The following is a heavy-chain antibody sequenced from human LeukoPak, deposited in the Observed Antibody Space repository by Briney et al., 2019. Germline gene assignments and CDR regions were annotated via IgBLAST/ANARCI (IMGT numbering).Heavy chain of an antibody. J-gene: IGHJ6*02. CDR2: IYYSGST. D-gene: IGHD3-22*01. Sequence: SETLSLTCTVSGGSISSGGYYWSWIRQHPGTGLEWIGYIYYSGSTYYNPSLKGRVTISVDTSKNQFSLKLSSVTAADTAVYYCASTALTMIASMDVWGQGTTVTVSS. V-gene: IGHV4-31*03. CDR1: GGSISSGGYY. CDR3: ASTALTMIASMDV.